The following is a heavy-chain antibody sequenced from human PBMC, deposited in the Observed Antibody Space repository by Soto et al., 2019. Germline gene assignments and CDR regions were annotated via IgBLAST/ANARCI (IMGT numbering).Heavy chain of an antibody. V-gene: IGHV3-30*18. CDR2: ISYDGSNK. Sequence: PGGSLRLSCAASGFTFSSYGMHWVRQAPGKGLEWVAVISYDGSNKYYADSVKGRFTISRDNSKNTLYLQMNSLRAEDTAVYYCAKDWSLRPDFGVVIALWSLDYWGQGTLVTVSS. CDR3: AKDWSLRPDFGVVIALWSLDY. D-gene: IGHD3-3*01. CDR1: GFTFSSYG. J-gene: IGHJ4*02.